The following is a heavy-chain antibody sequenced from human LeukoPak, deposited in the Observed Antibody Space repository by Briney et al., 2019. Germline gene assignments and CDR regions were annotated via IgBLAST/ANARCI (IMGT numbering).Heavy chain of an antibody. D-gene: IGHD2-2*01. J-gene: IGHJ4*02. CDR2: IDPSDSNT. V-gene: IGHV5-10-1*01. CDR3: ARHGDCYTSSCLGY. CDR1: GYSFTSYW. Sequence: GGSLRLSCKGSGYSFTSYWISWVRQMPGKGLEWMGRIDPSDSNTKYSPSFQGHVTISVDKSIGTAYLQWSSLKASDTAMYYCARHGDCYTSSCLGYWGQGTLVTVSS.